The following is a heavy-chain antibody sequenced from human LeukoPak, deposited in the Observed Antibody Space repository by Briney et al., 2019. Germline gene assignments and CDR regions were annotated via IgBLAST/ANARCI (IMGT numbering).Heavy chain of an antibody. J-gene: IGHJ4*02. CDR1: GFTFSNYA. D-gene: IGHD4/OR15-4a*01. V-gene: IGHV3-23*01. CDR3: AKDDYLDY. Sequence: GGSLRLSCSTSGFTFSNYAMSWVRQAPGKGLEWVSALDGSGAFSVYGDSVKGRFTISRDSSKNTLRLQMNSLRAEDTAIYYCAKDDYLDYWGRGTLVTVAS. CDR2: LDGSGAFS.